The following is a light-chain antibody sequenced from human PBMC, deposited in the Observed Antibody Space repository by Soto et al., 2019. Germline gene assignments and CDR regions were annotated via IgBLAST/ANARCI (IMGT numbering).Light chain of an antibody. CDR2: GAS. J-gene: IGKJ4*01. CDR3: QQYGSSPLT. CDR1: QSLGGS. Sequence: IVVTQSPATPSVSPGERATLPCRASQSLGGSLAWYQQKPGQAPRLLIYGASTRATGIPARFTGSGSGTDFTLTISRLEPEDFAVYYCQQYGSSPLTFGGGTKV. V-gene: IGKV3-20*01.